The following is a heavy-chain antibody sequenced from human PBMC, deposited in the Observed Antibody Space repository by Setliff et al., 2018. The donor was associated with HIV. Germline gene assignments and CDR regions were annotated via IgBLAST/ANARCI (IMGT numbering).Heavy chain of an antibody. CDR2: IYSGGST. J-gene: IGHJ3*01. V-gene: IGHV4-4*08. CDR1: GGSIGGYY. Sequence: SETLSLTCTASGGSIGGYYWSWIRQPPGTGLEWLGCIYSGGSTNYNPSLESRVTISLDTSKNQFSLRLTSVTAADTAGYYCARVRSYGSAYDAFDVWGPGTMVTVSS. D-gene: IGHD3-10*01. CDR3: ARVRSYGSAYDAFDV.